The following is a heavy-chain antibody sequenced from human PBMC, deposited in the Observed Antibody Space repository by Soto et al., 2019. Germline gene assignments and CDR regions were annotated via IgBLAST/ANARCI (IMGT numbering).Heavy chain of an antibody. CDR3: AKVSEGVWELTRYYGMDV. CDR2: ISGSGGST. Sequence: PGGSLRLSCAASGFTFSSYAMSWVRQAPGKGLEWVSAISGSGGSTYYADSVKGRFTISRDNSKNTLYLQMNSLRAEDTAVYYCAKVSEGVWELTRYYGMDVWGQGTTVTVSS. J-gene: IGHJ6*02. D-gene: IGHD1-26*01. V-gene: IGHV3-23*01. CDR1: GFTFSSYA.